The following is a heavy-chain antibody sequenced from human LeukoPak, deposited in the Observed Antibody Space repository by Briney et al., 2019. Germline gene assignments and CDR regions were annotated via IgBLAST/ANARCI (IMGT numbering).Heavy chain of an antibody. Sequence: GESLKISCKGSGYGFTSYWIGWVRQMPGKGLEWMGIIYPGDSDTRYSPSFQGQVTISADKSISTAYLQWSSLKASDTAMYYCARGLSGSYYNDPYYFDYWGQGTLVTVSS. CDR3: ARGLSGSYYNDPYYFDY. CDR1: GYGFTSYW. V-gene: IGHV5-51*01. CDR2: IYPGDSDT. D-gene: IGHD3-10*01. J-gene: IGHJ4*02.